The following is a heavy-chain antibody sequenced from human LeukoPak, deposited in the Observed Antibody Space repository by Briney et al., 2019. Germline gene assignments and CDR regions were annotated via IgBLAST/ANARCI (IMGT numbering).Heavy chain of an antibody. V-gene: IGHV4-34*01. CDR1: GGSFSGYY. Sequence: SETLSLTCAVYGGSFSGYYWSWIRQPPGKGLEWFGKINHSGSTNYNPSLKSRVTISVDTSKNQFSLKLSSVTAADTAVYYCARGGIAVAWGQGTLVTVSS. D-gene: IGHD6-19*01. CDR3: ARGGIAVA. J-gene: IGHJ5*02. CDR2: INHSGST.